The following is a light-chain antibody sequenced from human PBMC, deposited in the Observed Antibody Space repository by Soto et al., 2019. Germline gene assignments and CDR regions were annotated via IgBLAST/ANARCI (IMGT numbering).Light chain of an antibody. CDR1: ESVGNY. V-gene: IGKV3-11*01. CDR3: QQLNSYRLT. Sequence: IVLTQSPATLSLSPGERATLSCRASESVGNYLAWYQEKPGQAPRLLIYGASTRATGIPARFSGSGSGTDFSLSINSLQPEDFATYYCQQLNSYRLTFGGGTKVDIK. J-gene: IGKJ4*01. CDR2: GAS.